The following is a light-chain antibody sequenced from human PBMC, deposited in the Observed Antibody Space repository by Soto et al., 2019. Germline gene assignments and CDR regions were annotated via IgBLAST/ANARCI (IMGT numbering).Light chain of an antibody. CDR2: DAS. V-gene: IGKV3-11*01. CDR3: QQRSNWPPIA. Sequence: EIVLTQSPATLSLSPGERATLSCMASQSVSSYLAWYQQKPGQAPRLLIYDASNRATGITARFSGSGSGTDFTLTISSLEPEDFAVYYCQQRSNWPPIAFGQGTRLEIK. J-gene: IGKJ5*01. CDR1: QSVSSY.